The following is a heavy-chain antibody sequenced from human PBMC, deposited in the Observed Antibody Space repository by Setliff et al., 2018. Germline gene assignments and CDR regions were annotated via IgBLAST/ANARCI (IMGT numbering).Heavy chain of an antibody. J-gene: IGHJ4*02. CDR2: MNPNSGNT. CDR1: GYTFTNYD. Sequence: ASVKVSCKASGYTFTNYDINWVRQATGQGLEWIGWMNPNSGNTGYAQKFQGRVTMTRDTAISTAYMELGSLRSEDTAVYYCARRPGYRSAHSNESYWGQGTLVTV. CDR3: ARRPGYRSAHSNESY. V-gene: IGHV1-8*01. D-gene: IGHD3-16*02.